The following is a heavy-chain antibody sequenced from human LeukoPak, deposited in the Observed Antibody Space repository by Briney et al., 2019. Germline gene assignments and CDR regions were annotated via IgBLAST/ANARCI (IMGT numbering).Heavy chain of an antibody. Sequence: PGGSLRLSCAASGFTFSSYSMNWVRQAPGKVLEWVSSISSSSSYIYYADSVKGRFTISRDNAKNSLYLQMNSLRAEDTAVYYCAREGGGYDALYDYWGQGTLVTVSS. CDR2: ISSSSSYI. J-gene: IGHJ4*02. V-gene: IGHV3-21*01. D-gene: IGHD5-12*01. CDR1: GFTFSSYS. CDR3: AREGGGYDALYDY.